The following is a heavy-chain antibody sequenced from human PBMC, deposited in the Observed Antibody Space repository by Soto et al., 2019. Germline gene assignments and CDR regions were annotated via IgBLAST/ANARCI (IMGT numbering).Heavy chain of an antibody. Sequence: QVQLQESGPGLVKPSGTLSLTCAVSGGSISSSNWWSWVRQPPGKGLEWIGEIFHNGHTYSNPSLTVRVTMSVDKSKNPFSLNVNSVSAADTAVYYCASRTYAMDVWGQGTTVTVSS. CDR3: ASRTYAMDV. CDR1: GGSISSSNW. CDR2: IFHNGHT. V-gene: IGHV4-4*02. J-gene: IGHJ6*02.